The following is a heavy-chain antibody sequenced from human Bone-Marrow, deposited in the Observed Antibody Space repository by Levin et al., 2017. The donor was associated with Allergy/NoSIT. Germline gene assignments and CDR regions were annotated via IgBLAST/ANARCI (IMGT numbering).Heavy chain of an antibody. V-gene: IGHV3-9*01. D-gene: IGHD2-8*01. Sequence: QPGGSLRLSCTASGFIFDDYAMHWIRIAPGKGLEWVSGISWSSSVIAYADSVKGRFTVSRDNVKNSLYLQLNDLRAEDTALYYCAKAKTNSGFVVGFDAWGQGTRVIVSS. CDR1: GFIFDDYA. CDR2: ISWSSSVI. J-gene: IGHJ4*02. CDR3: AKAKTNSGFVVGFDA.